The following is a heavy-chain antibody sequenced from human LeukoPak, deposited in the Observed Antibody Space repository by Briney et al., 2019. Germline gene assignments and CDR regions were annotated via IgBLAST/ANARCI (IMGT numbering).Heavy chain of an antibody. CDR3: AKGGDITMIVVVITTYFDY. D-gene: IGHD3-22*01. CDR1: GFTFSSYA. Sequence: PGGSLRLSCAASGFTFSSYAMSWVRQAPGKGLEWVSAISGSGGSTYYADSVKGRFTISRDNSKNTLYLQMNSLRAEDTAVYYCAKGGDITMIVVVITTYFDYWGQGTLVTVSS. J-gene: IGHJ4*02. CDR2: ISGSGGST. V-gene: IGHV3-23*01.